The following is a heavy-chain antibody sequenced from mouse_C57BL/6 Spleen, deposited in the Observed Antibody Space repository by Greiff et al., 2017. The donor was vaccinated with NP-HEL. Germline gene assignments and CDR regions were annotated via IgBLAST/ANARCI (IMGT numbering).Heavy chain of an antibody. J-gene: IGHJ1*03. CDR3: ARRVIYFYGSSYDWYFDV. CDR2: IDPSDSYT. CDR1: GYTFPSYW. Sequence: QVQLQQPGAELVMPGASVKLSCKASGYTFPSYWMHWVKQRPGQGLEWIGEIDPSDSYTNYIQKFKGKSTLTVDKSSSTAYMQLTSLTSEDSTIYYCARRVIYFYGSSYDWYFDVWGTGTTVTVSS. D-gene: IGHD1-1*01. V-gene: IGHV1-69*01.